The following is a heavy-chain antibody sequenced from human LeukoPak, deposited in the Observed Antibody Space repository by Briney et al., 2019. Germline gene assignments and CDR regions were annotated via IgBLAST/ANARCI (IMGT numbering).Heavy chain of an antibody. CDR2: ISGSGGST. D-gene: IGHD4-17*01. V-gene: IGHV3-23*01. J-gene: IGHJ5*02. CDR3: AKDNGDYGRWFDP. CDR1: GFTFSNYA. Sequence: GGSLRLSCAVSGFTFSNYAMNWVRQAPGKGLEWVSAISGSGGSTYYADSVKGRFTISRDNSKNTLYLQMNSLRAEDTAVYYCAKDNGDYGRWFDPWGQGTLVTVSS.